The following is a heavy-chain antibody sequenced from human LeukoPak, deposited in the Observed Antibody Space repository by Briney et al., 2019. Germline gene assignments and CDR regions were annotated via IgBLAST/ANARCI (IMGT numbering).Heavy chain of an antibody. J-gene: IGHJ4*02. D-gene: IGHD3-10*01. Sequence: SSPTLVKPTQTLTLTCTFSGFSLSTSGMRVSWIRQPPGKALEWLARIDWDDDKFYSTSLKTRLTISKDTSKNQVVLTMTNMDPVDTATYYCARSPMVRGVIHFDYWGQGTLVTVSS. V-gene: IGHV2-70*04. CDR1: GFSLSTSGMR. CDR2: IDWDDDK. CDR3: ARSPMVRGVIHFDY.